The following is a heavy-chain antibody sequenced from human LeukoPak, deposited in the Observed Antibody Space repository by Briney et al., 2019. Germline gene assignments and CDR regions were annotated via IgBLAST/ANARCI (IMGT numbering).Heavy chain of an antibody. CDR1: GGSISSRSYY. D-gene: IGHD6-19*01. CDR3: ASGRGSSGWYYYYYGMDV. CDR2: IYYSGST. V-gene: IGHV4-39*01. J-gene: IGHJ6*02. Sequence: SETLSLTCTVSGGSISSRSYYWGWIRQPPGKGLEWIGSIYYSGSTYYNPSLKSRVTISVDTSKNQFSLKLSSVTAADTAVYYCASGRGSSGWYYYYYGMDVWGQGTTVTVSS.